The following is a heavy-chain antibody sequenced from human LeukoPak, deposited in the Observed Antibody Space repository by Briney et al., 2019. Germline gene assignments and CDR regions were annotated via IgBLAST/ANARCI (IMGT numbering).Heavy chain of an antibody. Sequence: PGGSLRLSCAASGFTFSSYAMSWVRQAPGKGLEWVSAISGSDGSTYYADSVKGRFTISRDNSKNTLYLQMNSLRAEDTAVYYCVREVWLGDEFHWLDPWGQGTLVTVSS. CDR1: GFTFSSYA. V-gene: IGHV3-23*01. J-gene: IGHJ5*02. CDR3: VREVWLGDEFHWLDP. D-gene: IGHD5-18*01. CDR2: ISGSDGST.